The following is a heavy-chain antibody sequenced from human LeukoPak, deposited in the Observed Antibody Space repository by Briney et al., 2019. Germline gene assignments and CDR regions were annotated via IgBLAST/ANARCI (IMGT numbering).Heavy chain of an antibody. D-gene: IGHD1-1*01. Sequence: SETLSLTCTVSGGSITSSSYYWGWIRQPPGKGLQWIGSIYYSGSTYYNPSLKSRVTISVDTSKIQFSLKLSSVTAADTAVYYCARDGLPTWNDRYFDYWGQGTLVTVSS. J-gene: IGHJ4*02. V-gene: IGHV4-39*02. CDR3: ARDGLPTWNDRYFDY. CDR2: IYYSGST. CDR1: GGSITSSSYY.